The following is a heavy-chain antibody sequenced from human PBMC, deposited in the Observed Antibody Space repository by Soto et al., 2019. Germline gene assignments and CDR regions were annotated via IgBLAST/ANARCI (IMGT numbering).Heavy chain of an antibody. V-gene: IGHV4-34*01. CDR3: ARGETTDYDILTGYYH. CDR2: INHSGST. Sequence: PSETLSLTCAVYGGSFSGYYWSWIRQPPGKGLEWIGEINHSGSTNYNPSLKSRVTISVDTSKNQFSLKLSSETAADTAVYYCARGETTDYDILTGYYHWGQGTLVTVSS. D-gene: IGHD3-9*01. CDR1: GGSFSGYY. J-gene: IGHJ5*02.